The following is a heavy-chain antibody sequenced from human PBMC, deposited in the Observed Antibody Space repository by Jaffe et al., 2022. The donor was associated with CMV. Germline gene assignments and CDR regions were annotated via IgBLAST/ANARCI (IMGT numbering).Heavy chain of an antibody. CDR2: ISGSGGST. J-gene: IGHJ5*02. D-gene: IGHD3-10*01. CDR1: GFTFSSYA. CDR3: ARNTRNGITMVRGVIITYGWFDP. V-gene: IGHV3-23*04. Sequence: EVQLVESGGGLVQPGGSLRLSCAASGFTFSSYAMSWVRQAPGKGLEWVSAISGSGGSTYYADSVKGRFTISRDNSKNTLYLQMNSLRAEDTAVYYCARNTRNGITMVRGVIITYGWFDPWGQGTLVTVSS.